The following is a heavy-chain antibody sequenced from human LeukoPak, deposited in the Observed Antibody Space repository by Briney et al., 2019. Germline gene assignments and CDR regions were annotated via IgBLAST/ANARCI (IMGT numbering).Heavy chain of an antibody. V-gene: IGHV3-74*01. CDR2: ISPDGSRT. J-gene: IGHJ4*02. D-gene: IGHD4-23*01. Sequence: GGSLRLSCAASGFTFSTHWMHWVRQTPGKGLVWVSRISPDGSRTAYADSVKGRFTISRDNSKNTLYLQMNSLRAEDTAVYHCAGGNPVDYWGQGTLVTVSS. CDR1: GFTFSTHW. CDR3: AGGNPVDY.